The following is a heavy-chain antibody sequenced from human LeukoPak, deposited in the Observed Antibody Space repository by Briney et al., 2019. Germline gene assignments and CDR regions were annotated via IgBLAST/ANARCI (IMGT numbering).Heavy chain of an antibody. Sequence: PSETLSLTCTVSGYSISSGYYWGWIRQPPGKGLEWIGSIYHSGSTYYNPSLKSRVTISVDTSKNQFSLKLSSVTAADTAVYYCARESIMITFGGVIVRGSYFDYWGQGTLVTVSS. CDR3: ARESIMITFGGVIVRGSYFDY. V-gene: IGHV4-38-2*02. CDR2: IYHSGST. D-gene: IGHD3-16*02. J-gene: IGHJ4*02. CDR1: GYSISSGYY.